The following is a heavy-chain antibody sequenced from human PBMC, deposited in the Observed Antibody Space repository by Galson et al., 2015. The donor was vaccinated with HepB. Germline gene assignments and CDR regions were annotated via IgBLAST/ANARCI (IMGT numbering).Heavy chain of an antibody. CDR2: INPSGGST. CDR1: GYTFTSYY. CDR3: ARLADGIAVAGGVLDY. J-gene: IGHJ4*02. V-gene: IGHV1-46*04. D-gene: IGHD6-19*01. Sequence: QSGAEVKKPGASVKVSCKASGYTFTSYYMHWVRQAPGQGLEWMGIINPSGGSTSYAQKLQGRVTMTRDTSTSTVYMELSSLRSEDTAVYYCARLADGIAVAGGVLDYWGQGTLVTVSS.